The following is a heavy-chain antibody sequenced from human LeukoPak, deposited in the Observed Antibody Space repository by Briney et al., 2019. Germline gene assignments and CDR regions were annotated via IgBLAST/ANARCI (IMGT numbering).Heavy chain of an antibody. Sequence: GESLRLSCAAPGFTFSSYAMSWVRQAPGKGLEWFSTINSHGDSTYYADSVKGRFTISRSNSRNTLYLQMSTLRAEDTAVYYCATSSTLIVVVPTAIRDYWGQGTLVTVSS. J-gene: IGHJ4*02. V-gene: IGHV3-23*01. D-gene: IGHD2-2*02. CDR3: ATSSTLIVVVPTAIRDY. CDR2: INSHGDST. CDR1: GFTFSSYA.